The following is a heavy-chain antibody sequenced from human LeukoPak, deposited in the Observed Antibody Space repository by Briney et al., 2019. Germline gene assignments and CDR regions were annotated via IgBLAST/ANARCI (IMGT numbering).Heavy chain of an antibody. D-gene: IGHD1-26*01. CDR3: AREGSYTGSDTHDH. J-gene: IGHJ4*02. CDR1: GFSFTSYY. CDR2: IYPGDSSA. V-gene: IGHV5-51*01. Sequence: GESLKISCKASGFSFTSYYIGWVRQMPGKGLEWMGIIYPGDSSARYGPSFQGQVTMSVDKSITTAYLQWSSLRASDTAMYYCAREGSYTGSDTHDHWGQGTLVTVSS.